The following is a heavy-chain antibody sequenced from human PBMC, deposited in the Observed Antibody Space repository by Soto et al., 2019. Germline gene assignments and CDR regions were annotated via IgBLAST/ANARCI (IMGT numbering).Heavy chain of an antibody. CDR3: AKDRRAAAGTGYYYYYGMDV. Sequence: PWGSLRLSCAASGFTFSSYAMSWVRQAPGKGLEWVSAISGSGGSTYYADSVKGRFTISRDNSKNTLYLQMNSLRAEDTAVYYCAKDRRAAAGTGYYYYYGMDVWGQGTTVTVSS. CDR1: GFTFSSYA. D-gene: IGHD6-13*01. CDR2: ISGSGGST. J-gene: IGHJ6*02. V-gene: IGHV3-23*01.